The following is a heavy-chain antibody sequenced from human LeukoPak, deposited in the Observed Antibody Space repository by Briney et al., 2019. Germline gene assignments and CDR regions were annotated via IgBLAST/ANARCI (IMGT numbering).Heavy chain of an antibody. D-gene: IGHD3-22*01. V-gene: IGHV1-46*01. CDR3: ARDQYYYDSSGYYGDYYYGMDV. CDR1: GYTFTIYY. J-gene: IGHJ6*02. CDR2: INPSGGST. Sequence: GASVTVSCTASGYTFTIYYMHWVRQAPGQGLEWMGIINPSGGSTSYAQKFQGRVTMTTDTFTSTAYMELRSLRSDDTAVYYCARDQYYYDSSGYYGDYYYGMDVWGQGTTVTVSS.